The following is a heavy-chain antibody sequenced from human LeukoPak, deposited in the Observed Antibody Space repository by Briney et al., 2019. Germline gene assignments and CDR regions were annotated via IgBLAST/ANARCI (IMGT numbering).Heavy chain of an antibody. V-gene: IGHV3-23*01. CDR1: GFTFSSYA. D-gene: IGHD2-21*02. Sequence: GGSLRLSCAASGFTFSSYAMSWVRQAPGKGLEWVSGVTRSGDTTYFADSVKGRFTISRDNSKNTLYLQINSLRAEDTAVYYCAKPSGDYEYFDNWGQGTLVTVSS. CDR3: AKPSGDYEYFDN. J-gene: IGHJ4*02. CDR2: VTRSGDTT.